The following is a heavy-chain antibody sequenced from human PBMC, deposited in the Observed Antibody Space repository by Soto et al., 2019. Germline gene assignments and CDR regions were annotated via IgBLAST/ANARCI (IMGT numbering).Heavy chain of an antibody. CDR3: ARSPGYYFDY. Sequence: SETLSLTCTVSCGSIVSGGYYWSWIRQHPGKGLEWIGYIYYSGITYYNPSLKSRVTISVDTSKNQFSLKLSSVTAADTAVYYCARSPGYYFDYWGQGTLVTVSS. J-gene: IGHJ4*02. CDR2: IYYSGIT. CDR1: CGSIVSGGYY. V-gene: IGHV4-31*03.